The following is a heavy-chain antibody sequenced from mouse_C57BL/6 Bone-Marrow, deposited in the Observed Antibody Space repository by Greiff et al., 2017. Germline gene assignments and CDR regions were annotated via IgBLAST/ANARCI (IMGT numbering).Heavy chain of an antibody. Sequence: QVQLKQPGAELVKPGASVKLSCKASGYTFTSYWMHWVKQRPGRGLEWIGRIAPNSGGTKYNEKFKSKATLTVDKPSSTAYMQLSSLTSEDSAVYYCARMGIYYYGSSAAWFAYWGQGTLVTVSA. J-gene: IGHJ3*01. V-gene: IGHV1-72*01. CDR2: IAPNSGGT. D-gene: IGHD1-1*01. CDR1: GYTFTSYW. CDR3: ARMGIYYYGSSAAWFAY.